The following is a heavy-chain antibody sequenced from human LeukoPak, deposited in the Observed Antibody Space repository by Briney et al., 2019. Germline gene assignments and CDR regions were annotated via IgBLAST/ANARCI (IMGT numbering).Heavy chain of an antibody. Sequence: GASVKVSCKASGYTFTIYYMHWVRQAPGQGLEWMGWINPNSGGTNYAQKFQGRVTMTRDTSISTAYMELSRLRSDDTAVYYCARGGRLRYFDWLLSFDYWGQGTLVTVSS. D-gene: IGHD3-9*01. J-gene: IGHJ4*02. CDR2: INPNSGGT. CDR3: ARGGRLRYFDWLLSFDY. CDR1: GYTFTIYY. V-gene: IGHV1-2*02.